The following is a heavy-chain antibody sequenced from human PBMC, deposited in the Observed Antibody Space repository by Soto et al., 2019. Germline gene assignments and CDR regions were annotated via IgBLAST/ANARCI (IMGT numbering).Heavy chain of an antibody. J-gene: IGHJ4*02. Sequence: QVQLVQSGAEVKKPGASVKVSCKASGYTFTSYDINWVRQATGQGLEWMGWMNPNSGNTGYAQKFQGRVTMTRNTSISTAYMELSSLRSEDTAVYYCARGRGDYGDYVSYFDYWGQGTLVPVSS. CDR3: ARGRGDYGDYVSYFDY. CDR2: MNPNSGNT. D-gene: IGHD4-17*01. V-gene: IGHV1-8*01. CDR1: GYTFTSYD.